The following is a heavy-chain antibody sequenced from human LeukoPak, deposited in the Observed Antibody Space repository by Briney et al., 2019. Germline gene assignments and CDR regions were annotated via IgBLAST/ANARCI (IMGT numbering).Heavy chain of an antibody. CDR3: ARGGDFWSGYKTHEYGLDV. J-gene: IGHJ6*02. CDR2: ISYDGSKK. Sequence: PGGSLRLSCAASGFTFSSYAMHWVRQAPGKGLEWVAVISYDGSKKYHADSVKGRFTISGDNSNKMQYLEMDSLRADDTAVYYCARGGDFWSGYKTHEYGLDVWGQGTTVTVSS. D-gene: IGHD3-3*01. CDR1: GFTFSSYA. V-gene: IGHV3-30-3*01.